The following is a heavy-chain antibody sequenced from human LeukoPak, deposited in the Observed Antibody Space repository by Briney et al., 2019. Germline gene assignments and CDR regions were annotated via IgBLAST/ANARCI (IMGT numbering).Heavy chain of an antibody. Sequence: PGGSLRLSCAASAFAFSNHWMHWVRQAPGKGLVWVSDISSDGSRTFYADSVKGRFIISRDNAKNTVYLQMNSLRAEDTAVYYYVRDGMVIPYAIDIWGQGTMVTVSS. D-gene: IGHD2-21*01. CDR3: VRDGMVIPYAIDI. V-gene: IGHV3-74*01. CDR2: ISSDGSRT. J-gene: IGHJ3*02. CDR1: AFAFSNHW.